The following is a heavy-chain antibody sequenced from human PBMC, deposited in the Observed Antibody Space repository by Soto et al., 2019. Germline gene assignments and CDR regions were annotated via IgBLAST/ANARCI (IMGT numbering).Heavy chain of an antibody. J-gene: IGHJ6*03. CDR2: INAGNGNT. D-gene: IGHD2-2*01. CDR1: GYTFTSYA. Sequence: ASVKVSCKASGYTFTSYAMHWVRQAPGQRLEWMGWINAGNGNTKYSQKFQGRVTITRDTSASTAYMELSSLRSEDTAVNYCARAGYCSSTSCYRRNYYYYYMDVWGKGTTVTVSS. V-gene: IGHV1-3*01. CDR3: ARAGYCSSTSCYRRNYYYYYMDV.